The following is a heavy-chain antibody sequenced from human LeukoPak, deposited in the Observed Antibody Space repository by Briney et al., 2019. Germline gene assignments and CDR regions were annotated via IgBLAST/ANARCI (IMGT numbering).Heavy chain of an antibody. CDR2: IIPIFGTA. D-gene: IGHD2-2*01. J-gene: IGHJ4*02. Sequence: SVKVSCKASGGTFSSYAISWVRQAPGQGLEWMGRIIPIFGTANYAQKFQGRVTITTDESTSTAYMELSSLRSEDTAVYYCAREEDCSSSSCWPSDYWGQGTLVTVSS. CDR3: AREEDCSSSSCWPSDY. CDR1: GGTFSSYA. V-gene: IGHV1-69*05.